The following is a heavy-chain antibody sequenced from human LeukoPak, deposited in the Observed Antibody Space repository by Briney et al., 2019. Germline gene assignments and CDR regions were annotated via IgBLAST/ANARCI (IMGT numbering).Heavy chain of an antibody. Sequence: ASVKVSCKASGYTFTGYYMHRVRQAPGQGLEWMGWINPNSGGTNYAQKFQGRVTMTRDTSISTAYMELSRLRSDDTAVYYCARMGITRTTSYPLILHWGQGTLVTVSS. CDR3: ARMGITRTTSYPLILH. D-gene: IGHD1-7*01. J-gene: IGHJ4*02. CDR2: INPNSGGT. CDR1: GYTFTGYY. V-gene: IGHV1-2*02.